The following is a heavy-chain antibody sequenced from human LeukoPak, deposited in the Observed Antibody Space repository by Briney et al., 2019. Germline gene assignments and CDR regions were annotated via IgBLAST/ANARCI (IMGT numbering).Heavy chain of an antibody. Sequence: SETLSLTCAVSGGSISSSNWWSWVRQPPGKGLEWIGEIYHSGSTNKNPSLKSRVTISVDKSKNQFSLKLSSVTAADTAVYYCARDRSNYLGGYYYYGMDVWGQGTTVTVSS. CDR2: IYHSGST. J-gene: IGHJ6*02. D-gene: IGHD4-11*01. CDR1: GGSISSSNW. CDR3: ARDRSNYLGGYYYYGMDV. V-gene: IGHV4-4*02.